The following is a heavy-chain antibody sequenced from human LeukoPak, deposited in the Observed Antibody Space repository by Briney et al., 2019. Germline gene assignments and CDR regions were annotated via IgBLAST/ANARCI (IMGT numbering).Heavy chain of an antibody. CDR3: VRDMGYYDKV. D-gene: IGHD3-22*01. CDR1: GFTFSTSW. Sequence: PGGSLRLSCAASGFTFSTSWMHWVRQAPGKGLVWVSRINSDGKSTNYADFVKGRFTISRDNAKNTLYLQINSLRAEDTAVYYCVRDMGYYDKVWGQGTLVTVSS. CDR2: INSDGKST. V-gene: IGHV3-74*01. J-gene: IGHJ4*02.